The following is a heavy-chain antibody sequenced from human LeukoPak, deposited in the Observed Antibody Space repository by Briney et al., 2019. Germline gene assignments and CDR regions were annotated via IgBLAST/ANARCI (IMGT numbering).Heavy chain of an antibody. V-gene: IGHV5-51*01. CDR1: GYTFTNFW. J-gene: IGHJ4*02. CDR3: ARHGSPGAQDFWSGYYIPY. Sequence: GESLKISCKGSGYTFTNFWIGWVRQMPGKGLEWMAIIYPGDSDTIYSPSFQGQVTISADKSVNTAYLQWSTLKASDTAMYYCARHGSPGAQDFWSGYYIPYWGQGTLVTVSS. D-gene: IGHD3-3*01. CDR2: IYPGDSDT.